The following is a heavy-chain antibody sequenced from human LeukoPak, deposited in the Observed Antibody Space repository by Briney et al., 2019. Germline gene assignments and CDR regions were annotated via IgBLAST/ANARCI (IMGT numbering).Heavy chain of an antibody. J-gene: IGHJ4*02. V-gene: IGHV3-23*01. Sequence: QPGRSLRLSCAASGFTFSSCAMSWVRQAPGKGLEWVSTIIDSGNSIYYADSAEGRFTISRDNSKNTLYLQMNSLRAGDTAVYYCAKDPIFSGSYGVFDYWGLGTLVTVSS. D-gene: IGHD1-26*01. CDR1: GFTFSSCA. CDR2: IIDSGNSI. CDR3: AKDPIFSGSYGVFDY.